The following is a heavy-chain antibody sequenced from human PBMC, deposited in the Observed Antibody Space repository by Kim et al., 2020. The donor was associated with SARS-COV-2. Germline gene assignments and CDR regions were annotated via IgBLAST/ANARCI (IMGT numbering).Heavy chain of an antibody. Sequence: SETLSLTCTVSSGSVSGENYYWSWIRQPPGKGLEWIGDIYYSGNTNYNPYLKSRVTISVDTSNDQFSLRLNSMTAADMAVYYCARSRDNTAYYRGMDVWG. V-gene: IGHV4-61*01. J-gene: IGHJ6*01. CDR1: SGSVSGENYY. CDR2: IYYSGNT. CDR3: ARSRDNTAYYRGMDV. D-gene: IGHD3-9*01.